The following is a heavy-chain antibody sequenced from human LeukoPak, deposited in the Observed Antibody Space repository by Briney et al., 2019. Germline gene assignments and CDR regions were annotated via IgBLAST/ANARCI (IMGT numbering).Heavy chain of an antibody. D-gene: IGHD3-3*01. J-gene: IGHJ4*02. CDR3: ARGEGDFWSGYYTY. CDR1: GGTLISYA. CDR2: IIPIFGIA. V-gene: IGHV1-69*04. Sequence: GASVTVSFKASGGTLISYAISWVRQAPGQGLEWMGKIIPIFGIANYAQKFQGRVTITADKSTSTAYMELSSLRSEDTAVYYCARGEGDFWSGYYTYWGQGPLVTVSS.